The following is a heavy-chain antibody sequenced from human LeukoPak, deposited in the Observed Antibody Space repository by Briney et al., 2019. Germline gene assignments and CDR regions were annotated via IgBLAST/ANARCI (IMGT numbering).Heavy chain of an antibody. CDR1: GDSISNYY. CDR2: IYYSGST. D-gene: IGHD6-13*01. CDR3: ARQRSSWYFDY. Sequence: SETLSLTCTVSGDSISNYYWSWIRQPPGKGLEWIGYIYYSGSTNYNPSLKSRVTISVDTSKNQFSLKLSSVTAADTAVYYCARQRSSWYFDYWGQGTLVTVSS. J-gene: IGHJ4*02. V-gene: IGHV4-59*08.